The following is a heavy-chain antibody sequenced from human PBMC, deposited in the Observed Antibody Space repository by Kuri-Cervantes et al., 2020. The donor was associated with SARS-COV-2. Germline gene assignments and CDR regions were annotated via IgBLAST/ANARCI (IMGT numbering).Heavy chain of an antibody. CDR1: GYSISSGYY. J-gene: IGHJ5*02. V-gene: IGHV4-38-2*01. Sequence: SQTLSLTCAVSGYSISSGYYWGWIRQPPGKGLEWIGSIYRSGSTYYNPSLKSRVTISVDTSKNQFSLKLSSVTAADTAVYYCARHPADPGPNWFDPWGQGTLVTVSS. CDR3: ARHPADPGPNWFDP. CDR2: IYRSGST.